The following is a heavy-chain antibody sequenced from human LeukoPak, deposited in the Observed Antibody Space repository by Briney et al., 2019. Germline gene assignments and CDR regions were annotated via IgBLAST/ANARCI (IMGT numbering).Heavy chain of an antibody. J-gene: IGHJ5*02. V-gene: IGHV3-11*01. D-gene: IGHD4-17*01. CDR2: ISSSGSTI. CDR1: GFTFSDYY. Sequence: GESLRLSCVASGFTFSDYYMSWIRQAPGKGLEWVSYISSSGSTIYYADSVKGRFTISRDNAKNSLYLQMNSLRAEDTAVYYCARAGGYGDYVGWFDPWGQGTLVTVSS. CDR3: ARAGGYGDYVGWFDP.